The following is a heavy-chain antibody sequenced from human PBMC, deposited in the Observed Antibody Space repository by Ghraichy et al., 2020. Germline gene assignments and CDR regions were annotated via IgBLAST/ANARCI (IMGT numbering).Heavy chain of an antibody. CDR3: ARRNSGSYGMDV. J-gene: IGHJ6*02. Sequence: SETLSLTCTVSGGSISSYYWSWIRQPPGKGLEWIGYIYYSGSTNYNPSLKSRVTISVDTSKNQFSLKLSSVTAADTAVYYCARRNSGSYGMDVWGQGTTVTVSS. V-gene: IGHV4-59*01. CDR2: IYYSGST. CDR1: GGSISSYY. D-gene: IGHD5-12*01.